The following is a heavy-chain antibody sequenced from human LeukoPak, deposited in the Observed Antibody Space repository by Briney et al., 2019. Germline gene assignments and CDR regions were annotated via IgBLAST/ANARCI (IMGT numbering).Heavy chain of an antibody. CDR1: GFTFSSYA. J-gene: IGHJ5*02. CDR3: AKGTGDFWSGPNWFDP. V-gene: IGHV3-9*01. Sequence: GGSLRLSCAASGFTFSSYAMSWVRQAPGKGLEWVSGISWNSGSIGYADSVKGRFTISRDNAKNSLYLQMNSLRAEDTALYYCAKGTGDFWSGPNWFDPWGQGTLVTVSS. CDR2: ISWNSGSI. D-gene: IGHD3-3*01.